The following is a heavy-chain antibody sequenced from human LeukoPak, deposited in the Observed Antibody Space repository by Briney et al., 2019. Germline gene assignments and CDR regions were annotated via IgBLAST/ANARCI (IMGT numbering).Heavy chain of an antibody. CDR2: INPNSGGT. V-gene: IGHV1-2*02. CDR1: GYTFTGYY. D-gene: IGHD5-18*01. J-gene: IGHJ5*02. CDR3: ATDPRGDTAMYKTQWVGP. Sequence: ASVKVSCKASGYTFTGYYMLWVRQAPGQGLEWMGWINPNSGGTNYAQKFQGRVTMTRDTSISTAYMELSRLRSDDTAVYYCATDPRGDTAMYKTQWVGPWGQGTLVTVSS.